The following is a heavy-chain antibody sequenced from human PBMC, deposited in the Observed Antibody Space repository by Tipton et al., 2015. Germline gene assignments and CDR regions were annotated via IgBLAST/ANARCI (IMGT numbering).Heavy chain of an antibody. CDR2: IQYSGGT. CDR3: ARDLEHGMDV. J-gene: IGHJ6*02. D-gene: IGHD5-24*01. V-gene: IGHV4-59*01. CDR1: SDSINKYY. Sequence: LRLSCTVSSDSINKYYWSWIRQPPGKELQWIGYIQYSGGTNYNPSLKSRVTISVDTSKTQFSLKMSSVTASDTAVYYCARDLEHGMDVWGQGTTVTVSS.